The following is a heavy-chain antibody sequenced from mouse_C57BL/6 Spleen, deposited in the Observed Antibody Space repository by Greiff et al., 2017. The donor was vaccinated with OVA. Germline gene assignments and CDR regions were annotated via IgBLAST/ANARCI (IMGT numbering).Heavy chain of an antibody. V-gene: IGHV5-9-1*02. CDR2: ISSGGDYT. CDR1: GFTFSSYA. CDR3: IREYGITQRDFDV. D-gene: IGHD2-1*01. Sequence: EVMLVESGEGLVKPGGSLKLSCAASGFTFSSYAMSWVRQTPEKRLEWVAYISSGGDYTYYADTVKGRFTISRDNARNTLYLQMSSLKSEDTAMYYSIREYGITQRDFDVWGTGTTRTVSS. J-gene: IGHJ1*03.